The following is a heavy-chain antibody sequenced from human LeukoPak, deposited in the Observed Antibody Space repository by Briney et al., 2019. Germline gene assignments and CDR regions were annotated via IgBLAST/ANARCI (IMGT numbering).Heavy chain of an antibody. J-gene: IGHJ4*02. CDR1: GFTFSYYS. D-gene: IGHD1-1*01. CDR3: AREGIAGTGDY. Sequence: PGGSLRLSCAASGFTFSYYSMNWVRQAPGKGLGWVSYISSSSSTIYYADSVKGRFTISRDNAKNSLYLQMNSLRAEDTAAYYCAREGIAGTGDYWGRGTLVTVSS. V-gene: IGHV3-48*04. CDR2: ISSSSSTI.